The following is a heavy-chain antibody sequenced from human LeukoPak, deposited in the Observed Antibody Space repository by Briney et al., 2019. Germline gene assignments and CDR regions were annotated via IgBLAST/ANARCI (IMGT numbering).Heavy chain of an antibody. J-gene: IGHJ3*02. CDR2: ISGSGGST. CDR3: AKDRGSGWYGFGAFDI. Sequence: GGSLRLSCAASGFTFSSYGMSWVRQAPGKGLEWVSAISGSGGSTYYADSVKGRFTISRDNSKNTLYLQMNSLRAEDTAVYYCAKDRGSGWYGFGAFDIWGQGTMVTVSS. CDR1: GFTFSSYG. V-gene: IGHV3-23*01. D-gene: IGHD6-19*01.